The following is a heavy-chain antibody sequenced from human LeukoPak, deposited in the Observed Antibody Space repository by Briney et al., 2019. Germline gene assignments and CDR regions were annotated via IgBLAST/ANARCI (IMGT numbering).Heavy chain of an antibody. D-gene: IGHD3-22*01. CDR2: IYPGDSDT. Sequence: GESLKISCQGSGYSFTSYWIGWVRQMPGKGLEWMGIIYPGDSDTRYSPSFQGQVTISAGKSISTAYLQWSSLKASDTAMYYCARRKYYDSSGYYDAFDIWGQGTMVTVSS. V-gene: IGHV5-51*01. CDR1: GYSFTSYW. CDR3: ARRKYYDSSGYYDAFDI. J-gene: IGHJ3*02.